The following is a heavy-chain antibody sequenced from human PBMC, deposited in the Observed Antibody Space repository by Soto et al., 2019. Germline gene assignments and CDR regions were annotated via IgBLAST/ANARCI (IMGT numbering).Heavy chain of an antibody. D-gene: IGHD5-18*01. CDR1: GGTFSSYA. CDR2: IIPIFGTA. CDR3: ARERRYSYGTYNWFDP. J-gene: IGHJ5*02. Sequence: SVKVSGKASGGTFSSYAISWVRQAPGQGLEWMGGIIPIFGTANYAQKFQGRVTITADKSASTAYMELSSLRSEDTAVYYCARERRYSYGTYNWFDPWGQGTLVTASS. V-gene: IGHV1-69*06.